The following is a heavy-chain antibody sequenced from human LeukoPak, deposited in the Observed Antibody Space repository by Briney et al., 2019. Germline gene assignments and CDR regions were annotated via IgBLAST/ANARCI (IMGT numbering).Heavy chain of an antibody. CDR2: IIPIDDST. CDR3: ARHSGHSSWYYGLDV. Sequence: SVTVSCKASGGTFSNHAFSWVRQAPGQRLEWMGGIIPIDDSTNYVQKFQDRVMITADEATNIIYMELGSLKSEDTAEYYCARHSGHSSWYYGLDVWGQGTTVIVSS. CDR1: GGTFSNHA. D-gene: IGHD6-13*01. V-gene: IGHV1-69*13. J-gene: IGHJ6*02.